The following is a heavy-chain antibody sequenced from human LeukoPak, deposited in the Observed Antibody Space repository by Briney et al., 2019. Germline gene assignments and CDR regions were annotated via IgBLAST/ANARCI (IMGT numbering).Heavy chain of an antibody. J-gene: IGHJ4*02. D-gene: IGHD4-17*01. V-gene: IGHV4-61*01. CDR2: IYYRGST. CDR1: GGSVSSGSYY. Sequence: SETLSLTCTVSGGSVSSGSYYWSRIRQPPGKGLEWIGYIYYRGSTNYNPSLKSRVTISVDTSKNQFSLKLSSVTAADTAIYYCARDYGDYGNDYWGQGILVTVSS. CDR3: ARDYGDYGNDY.